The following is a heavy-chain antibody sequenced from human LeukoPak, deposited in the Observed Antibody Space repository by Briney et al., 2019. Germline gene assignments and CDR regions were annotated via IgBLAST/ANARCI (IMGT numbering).Heavy chain of an antibody. CDR3: TVHPCSDFPRFDT. Sequence: SETLSLTRSVSGRYIRSCYWRCVPQPPGKGLEWIGYIYYSGSTNYNPSLKSRVTISVDTPKNHLSLKLTSVTAADTAAYYCTVHPCSDFPRFDTSGAGNLVTVSS. CDR1: GRYIRSCY. V-gene: IGHV4-59*08. CDR2: IYYSGST. D-gene: IGHD3-3*01. J-gene: IGHJ5*02.